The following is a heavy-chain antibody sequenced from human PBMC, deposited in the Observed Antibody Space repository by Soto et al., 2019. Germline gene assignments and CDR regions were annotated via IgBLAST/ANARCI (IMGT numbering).Heavy chain of an antibody. V-gene: IGHV1-18*01. J-gene: IGHJ5*02. CDR2: ISAYNGNT. CDR1: GYTYTSYG. Sequence: QVQLVQSGAEAKKPGASVKVSCKASGYTYTSYGISWVRQAPGQGLEWMGWISAYNGNTNYAQKLQGRVTMTTDTSTSTAYMELRSLRSDDTAVYYCARAIVLVPAAIVGWFDPWGQGTLVTVSS. CDR3: ARAIVLVPAAIVGWFDP. D-gene: IGHD2-2*01.